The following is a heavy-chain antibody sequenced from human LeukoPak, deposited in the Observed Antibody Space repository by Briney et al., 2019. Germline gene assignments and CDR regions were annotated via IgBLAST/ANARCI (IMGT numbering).Heavy chain of an antibody. J-gene: IGHJ4*02. CDR1: GFTFSSYA. CDR2: ISSSGTTV. Sequence: GGSLRLYFAASGFTFSSYALHWVRQAPGKGLEWLSYISSSGTTVYCADSVKGRFTISRDNADNSLYLQMNSLRAEDTAVYYCARAMPIDYWGQGTLVTVSP. V-gene: IGHV3-48*03. D-gene: IGHD2-2*01. CDR3: ARAMPIDY.